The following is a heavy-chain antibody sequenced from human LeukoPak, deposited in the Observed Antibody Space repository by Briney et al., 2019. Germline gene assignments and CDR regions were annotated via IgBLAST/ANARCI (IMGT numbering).Heavy chain of an antibody. D-gene: IGHD3-10*01. CDR3: AKDREGLLWFGELDG. V-gene: IGHV3-23*01. Sequence: GGSLRLSCAASGFTFSSYVMSWVRQAPGKGLEWVSAISGSGGSTYYADSVKGRFTISRDNSKNTLYLQMNSLRAEDTAVYYCAKDREGLLWFGELDGGGQGTLVTVSS. CDR2: ISGSGGST. J-gene: IGHJ4*02. CDR1: GFTFSSYV.